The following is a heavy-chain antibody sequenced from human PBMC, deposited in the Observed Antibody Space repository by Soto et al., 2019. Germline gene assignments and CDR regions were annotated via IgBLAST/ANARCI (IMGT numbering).Heavy chain of an antibody. J-gene: IGHJ4*02. CDR2: INPASGST. D-gene: IGHD6-13*01. CDR3: ARDLAAGDD. Sequence: QVQLVQSGAEVKKPGASVKLSCRTSGYTFTHYYIHWVRQAPGQGLEWLAIINPASGSTNYAQDFQGRVTLTMDTSTTTVYMELSGVRAEDTAIFYCARDLAAGDDWGQGTLVTVSS. CDR1: GYTFTHYY. V-gene: IGHV1-46*01.